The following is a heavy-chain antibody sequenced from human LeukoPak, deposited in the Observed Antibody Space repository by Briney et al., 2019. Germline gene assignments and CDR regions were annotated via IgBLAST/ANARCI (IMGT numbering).Heavy chain of an antibody. J-gene: IGHJ4*02. V-gene: IGHV3-7*03. D-gene: IGHD6-13*01. CDR1: GFTFSSYW. CDR2: IKQEGSEK. CDR3: VKNSGWYRLDC. Sequence: GGSLRLSCAASGFTFSSYWMSWVRQAPGKGLEWVANIKQEGSEKYYVDSVKGRFNISRDNAKNSLFLQMDSLRSEDTAVYYCVKNSGWYRLDCGGQETLVTVSS.